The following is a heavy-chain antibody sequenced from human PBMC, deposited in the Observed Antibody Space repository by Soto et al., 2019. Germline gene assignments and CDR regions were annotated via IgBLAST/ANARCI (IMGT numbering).Heavy chain of an antibody. CDR1: GFTVSSYA. CDR2: ISGSGGST. J-gene: IGHJ6*03. CDR3: AKDLGTYYDILTAPSRYYYMDV. V-gene: IGHV3-23*01. Sequence: PGGSLRLSCAASGFTVSSYAMSWVRQAPGKGLEWVSAISGSGGSTYYADSVKGRFTISRDNSKNTLYLQMNSLRAEDTAVYYCAKDLGTYYDILTAPSRYYYMDVWGKGTTVTVSS. D-gene: IGHD3-9*01.